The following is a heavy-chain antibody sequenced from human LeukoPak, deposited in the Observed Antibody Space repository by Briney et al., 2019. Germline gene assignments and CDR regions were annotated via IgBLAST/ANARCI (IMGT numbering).Heavy chain of an antibody. V-gene: IGHV1-69*06. CDR2: IIPMFGTA. D-gene: IGHD3-3*01. CDR1: GYTFSSYA. Sequence: GASVKVSCKASGYTFSSYAISWVRQAPGQGLEWMGVIIPMFGTANYAQKFQGRVTITADKSTTTAYMELSSLRSVDTAMYYCARDRYYDFWSGSHYFDYWGQGTLVTVSS. CDR3: ARDRYYDFWSGSHYFDY. J-gene: IGHJ4*02.